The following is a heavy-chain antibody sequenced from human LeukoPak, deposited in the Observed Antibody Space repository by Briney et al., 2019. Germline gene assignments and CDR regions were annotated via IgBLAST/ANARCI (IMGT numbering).Heavy chain of an antibody. CDR2: IYHSGST. V-gene: IGHV4/OR15-8*01. CDR1: GGSISNTNW. D-gene: IGHD3-10*01. J-gene: IGHJ3*02. CDR3: ARADTSGTSSSDAFDI. Sequence: PSETLSLTCGVSGGSISNTNWWTWVRQPPGKGLEWIGEIYHSGSTNYNPSLKSRVTMSVDKSKNHFSLRLSAVTAADTAVYYCARADTSGTSSSDAFDIWGQGTMVTVSS.